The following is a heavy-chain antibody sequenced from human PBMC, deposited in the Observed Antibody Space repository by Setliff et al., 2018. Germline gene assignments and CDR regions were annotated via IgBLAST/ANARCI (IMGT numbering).Heavy chain of an antibody. V-gene: IGHV3-33*08. CDR2: IWHDGGNK. Sequence: GGSLRLSCAASGFTFSNYRMHWVRQAPGKGLEWVAVIWHDGGNKYHADSVKGRFTISRDNAKNSVFLDMNSLRVDDTATYYCARDRLTSARYWTSDYWGQGTLVTVSS. CDR1: GFTFSNYR. D-gene: IGHD2-8*02. CDR3: ARDRLTSARYWTSDY. J-gene: IGHJ4*02.